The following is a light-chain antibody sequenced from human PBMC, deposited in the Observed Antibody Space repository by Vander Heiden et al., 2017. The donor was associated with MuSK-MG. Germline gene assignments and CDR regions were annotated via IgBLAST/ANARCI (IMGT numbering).Light chain of an antibody. J-gene: IGKJ4*01. CDR3: QQYASLPPLT. Sequence: DVQLTQSPSSLSASVGDRVTITCQASQDIIDSLNWYQQKAGKAPKLLISDASNLEEGVPSRFSGGGSGTDFTLTISNVQPEDFATYYCQQYASLPPLTFGGGTKV. V-gene: IGKV1-33*01. CDR1: QDIIDS. CDR2: DAS.